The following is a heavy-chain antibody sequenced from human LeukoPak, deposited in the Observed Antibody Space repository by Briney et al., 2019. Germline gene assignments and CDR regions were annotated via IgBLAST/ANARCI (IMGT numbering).Heavy chain of an antibody. CDR1: GFTFSSYG. CDR2: IRYDGSNK. Sequence: GGSLRLSCAASGFTFSSYGMHWVRQAPGKGLEWVAFIRYDGSNKYYADSVKGRFTISRDNSKNTLYLQMNSLRAEDTAVYYCAKVSIVVVPAASGEYWGQRTLVTVSS. J-gene: IGHJ4*02. D-gene: IGHD2-2*01. CDR3: AKVSIVVVPAASGEY. V-gene: IGHV3-30*02.